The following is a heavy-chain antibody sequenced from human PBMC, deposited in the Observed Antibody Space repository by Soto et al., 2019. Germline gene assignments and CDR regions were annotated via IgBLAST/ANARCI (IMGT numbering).Heavy chain of an antibody. J-gene: IGHJ6*02. CDR2: IYYRGTT. Sequence: SETLSLTCTVSGASISSGDYYWSWIRQPPGKVLEWIVYIYYRGTTYYNASLKSRVSMSLDTSSDQFSLKLSSVTSSDTAVYYCARSDSARYDMDVWGQGTTVTVSS. V-gene: IGHV4-30-4*01. D-gene: IGHD3-10*01. CDR3: ARSDSARYDMDV. CDR1: GASISSGDYY.